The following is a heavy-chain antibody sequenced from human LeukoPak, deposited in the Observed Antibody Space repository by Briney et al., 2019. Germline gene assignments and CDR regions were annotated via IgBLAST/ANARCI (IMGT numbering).Heavy chain of an antibody. CDR1: GFTFSSYG. D-gene: IGHD1-1*01. CDR2: IWYDGSNK. J-gene: IGHJ5*02. V-gene: IGHV3-33*06. Sequence: PGGSLRLSCAASGFTFSSYGMHWVRQAPGKGPEWVAVIWYDGSNKYYADSVKGRFTISRDNSKNTLYLHMNSLRAEDTAVYYCAKDSLTWNARLNWFDPWGQGTLVTVSS. CDR3: AKDSLTWNARLNWFDP.